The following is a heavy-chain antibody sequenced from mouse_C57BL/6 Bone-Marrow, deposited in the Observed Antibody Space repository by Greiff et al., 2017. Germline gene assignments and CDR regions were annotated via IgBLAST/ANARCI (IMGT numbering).Heavy chain of an antibody. CDR3: ARNYGGEADY. CDR2: IWWDGDT. V-gene: IGHV8-8*01. J-gene: IGHJ2*01. Sequence: QVTLKESGPGILQPSQTLSLTCSFSGFSLSTFGMGVGWIRQPSGKGLEWLAHIWWDGDTYYNPALKSRLTISKDTSKSQVFLKIASVDTADTAAYYCARNYGGEADYWGQGTTLTVSS. CDR1: GFSLSTFGMG. D-gene: IGHD1-1*02.